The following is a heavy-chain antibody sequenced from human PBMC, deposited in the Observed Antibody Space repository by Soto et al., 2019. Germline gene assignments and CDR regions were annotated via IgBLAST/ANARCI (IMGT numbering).Heavy chain of an antibody. CDR3: ARGRAYCGGDCYPNYYYYYGMDV. CDR1: GGTFSSYA. D-gene: IGHD2-21*02. J-gene: IGHJ6*02. V-gene: IGHV1-69*06. CDR2: IIPIFGTA. Sequence: QVQLVQSGAEVKKPGSSVKVSCKASGGTFSSYAISWVRQAPGQGLEWMGGIIPIFGTANYAQKFQGRVTITADKSTSTAYMELSSLRSEDTAVYYCARGRAYCGGDCYPNYYYYYGMDVWGQGTTVTVSS.